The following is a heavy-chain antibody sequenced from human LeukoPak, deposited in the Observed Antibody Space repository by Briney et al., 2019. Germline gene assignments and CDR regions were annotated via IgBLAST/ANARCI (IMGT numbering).Heavy chain of an antibody. Sequence: RPGGSLRLSCAASGFTFDDYGMNWVRQAPRKGLEWVSGITWSGGSTGYTDSVKGRFTISRDNAKNSLFLQMNSLRAEDTAVYYCARDSSGPWFDPWGQGTLVTVSS. CDR1: GFTFDDYG. CDR3: ARDSSGPWFDP. D-gene: IGHD6-6*01. J-gene: IGHJ5*02. V-gene: IGHV3-20*04. CDR2: ITWSGGST.